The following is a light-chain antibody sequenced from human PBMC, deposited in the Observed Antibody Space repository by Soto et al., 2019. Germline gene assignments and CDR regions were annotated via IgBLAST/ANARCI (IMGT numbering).Light chain of an antibody. V-gene: IGKV3-11*01. Sequence: EVLLTQSPATRSVSPGESVTLSCRASQSITTFLAWYQQKPGQAPRLLIYDASSRAAGVPARFSGRGSGTDFTLTINSLEPEDFAVYHCQQRSIWPLTFGGGTRVE. J-gene: IGKJ4*02. CDR1: QSITTF. CDR3: QQRSIWPLT. CDR2: DAS.